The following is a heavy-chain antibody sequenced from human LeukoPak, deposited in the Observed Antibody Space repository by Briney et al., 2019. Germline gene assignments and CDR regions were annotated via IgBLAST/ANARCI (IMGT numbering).Heavy chain of an antibody. J-gene: IGHJ4*02. V-gene: IGHV4-59*10. D-gene: IGHD3-22*01. CDR1: GGSFSGYY. CDR2: IYDGGGT. CDR3: ARGGYDSSGYYSPYYFDY. Sequence: PSETLSLTCAVYGGSFSGYYLSWIRQPAGKTLEWIGRIYDGGGTNYNPSLKSRVTMSVDTSRNQISLKLKSVTAADTAIYYCARGGYDSSGYYSPYYFDYWGQGTLVTVSS.